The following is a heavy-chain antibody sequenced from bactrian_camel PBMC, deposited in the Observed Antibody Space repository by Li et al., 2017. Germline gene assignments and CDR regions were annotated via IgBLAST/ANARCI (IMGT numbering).Heavy chain of an antibody. V-gene: IGHV3S1*01. CDR1: GFTFSSYW. J-gene: IGHJ6*01. Sequence: HVQLVESGGGLVQPGGSLRLSCAASGFTFSSYWMYWVRQAPGKGLEWVSTINRGGDSTTYADSLKGRFTISRDNAQNTLYLQLNSLKTEDTAMYYCAKTTYGGRADPSFAYWGQGTQVTVS. CDR2: INRGGDST. D-gene: IGHD6*01. CDR3: AKTTYGGRADPSFAY.